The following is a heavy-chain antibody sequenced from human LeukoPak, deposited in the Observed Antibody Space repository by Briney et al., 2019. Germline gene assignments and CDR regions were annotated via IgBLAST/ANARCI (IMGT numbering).Heavy chain of an antibody. J-gene: IGHJ3*02. Sequence: PSETLSLTCAVSGGSISSNSYYWGWIRQPPGKGLEWIGSIYSSGSTYYNPSLKSRVTISVDTSKNQFSLKLSSVTAADTAVCYCARVGYCSSTSCGHDAFDIWGQGTMVTVSS. CDR1: GGSISSNSYY. CDR3: ARVGYCSSTSCGHDAFDI. CDR2: IYSSGST. D-gene: IGHD2-2*01. V-gene: IGHV4-39*01.